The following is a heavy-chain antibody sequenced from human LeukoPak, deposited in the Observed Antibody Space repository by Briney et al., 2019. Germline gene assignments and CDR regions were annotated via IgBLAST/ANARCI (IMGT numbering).Heavy chain of an antibody. CDR2: IIPIFGTA. D-gene: IGHD3-22*01. CDR3: ARVGRLYYDSSGYYFDY. CDR1: GGTFISYA. V-gene: IGHV1-69*13. Sequence: SVKVSCKASGGTFISYAISWVRQAPGQGLEWMGGIIPIFGTANYAQKFQGRVTITADESTSTAYMELSSLRSEDTAVYYCARVGRLYYDSSGYYFDYWGQGTLVTVSS. J-gene: IGHJ4*02.